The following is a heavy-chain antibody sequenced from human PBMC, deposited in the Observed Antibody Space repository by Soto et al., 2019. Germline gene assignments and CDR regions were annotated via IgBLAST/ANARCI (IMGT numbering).Heavy chain of an antibody. CDR3: ARVRRVVYYYASSGYSGPLDI. CDR2: IIPIFGTA. Sequence: LCWKASRVTFRSYSISWVRQATGKGLEWMGGIIPIFGTANYAQKFQGRVTITADESTSTAYMELSSLRSEDTAVYYCARVRRVVYYYASSGYSGPLDIGGQGTLVTVS. V-gene: IGHV1-69*01. J-gene: IGHJ3*02. D-gene: IGHD3-22*01. CDR1: RVTFRSYS.